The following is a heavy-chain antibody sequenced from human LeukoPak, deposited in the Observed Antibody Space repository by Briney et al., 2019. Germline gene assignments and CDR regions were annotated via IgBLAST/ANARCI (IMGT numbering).Heavy chain of an antibody. J-gene: IGHJ4*02. V-gene: IGHV3-48*03. CDR1: GFTFSSYE. CDR3: ARHQKAVAGTGVGFYFDY. Sequence: GGSLRLSCAASGFTFSSYETNWVRQAPGKGLEWVSYISSSGSTIYYADSVKGRFTISRDNAKNSLYLQMNSLRAEDTAVYYCARHQKAVAGTGVGFYFDYWGQGTLVTVSS. CDR2: ISSSGSTI. D-gene: IGHD6-19*01.